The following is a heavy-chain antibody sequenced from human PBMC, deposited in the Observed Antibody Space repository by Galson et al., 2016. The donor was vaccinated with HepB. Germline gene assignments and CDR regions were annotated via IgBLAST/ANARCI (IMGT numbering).Heavy chain of an antibody. Sequence: SLRLSCAASGFIVSSHYMNWVRQAPGKGLEWVSIIYSGGATYYADSVKGRFTISRDNPKNTVYLQMNSLRDEDTAVYYCARDPGRIAAAGHLDPWGQGTLVAVSS. CDR2: IYSGGAT. CDR1: GFIVSSHY. D-gene: IGHD6-13*01. V-gene: IGHV3-53*01. CDR3: ARDPGRIAAAGHLDP. J-gene: IGHJ5*02.